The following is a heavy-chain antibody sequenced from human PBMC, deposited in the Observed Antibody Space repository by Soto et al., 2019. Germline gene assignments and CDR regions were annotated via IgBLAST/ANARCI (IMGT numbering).Heavy chain of an antibody. J-gene: IGHJ6*02. D-gene: IGHD3-10*01. CDR3: ARAVTWGLDV. Sequence: EVQLVESGGGLVQPGGSLRLSCAASGFTFSLYSMRWVRQAPGKGLEWVSYISRSSTGIHYADSVKGRFTISRDDATNSRHLQMNSLTDGDTAVYSCARAVTWGLDVWGQGTTVSISS. CDR1: GFTFSLYS. V-gene: IGHV3-48*02. CDR2: ISRSSTGI.